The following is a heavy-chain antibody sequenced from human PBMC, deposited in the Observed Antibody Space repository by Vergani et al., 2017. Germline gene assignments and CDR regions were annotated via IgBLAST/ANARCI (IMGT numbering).Heavy chain of an antibody. CDR1: GGTFSSYA. CDR2: IIPIFGTA. CDR3: ARGDSYYYDSSGYKRTPFDY. Sequence: QVQLVQSGAEVKKPGSSVKVSCKASGGTFSSYAISWVRQAPGQGLEWMGGIIPIFGTANYAQKFQGRVTITADESTSTAYMELSSLRSEDTAVYYCARGDSYYYDSSGYKRTPFDYWGQGTLVTVSS. V-gene: IGHV1-69*01. D-gene: IGHD3-22*01. J-gene: IGHJ4*02.